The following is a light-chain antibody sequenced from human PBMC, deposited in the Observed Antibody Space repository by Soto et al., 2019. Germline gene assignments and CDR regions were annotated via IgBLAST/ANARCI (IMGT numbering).Light chain of an antibody. J-gene: IGKJ3*01. CDR3: QQYDNLICT. CDR1: HDISDY. V-gene: IGKV1-33*01. CDR2: DAS. Sequence: DIKMTQSPSSLSASIGDRVTITCQASHDISDYLNRYHQKPGKAPELLIYDASNLQTGVPSRFSGRGSGTNFFLTISGLQPEDIGTYYCQQYDNLICTFGPGTKV.